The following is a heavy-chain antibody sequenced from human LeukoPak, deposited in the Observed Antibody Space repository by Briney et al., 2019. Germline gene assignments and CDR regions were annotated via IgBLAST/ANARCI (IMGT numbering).Heavy chain of an antibody. CDR1: GFTISSYW. J-gene: IGHJ4*02. CDR3: ATVGFDSFDY. D-gene: IGHD6-25*01. V-gene: IGHV3-74*01. Sequence: GGSLRLSCVVSGFTISSYWMQWVRQAPGKGLEWVSRINSDGSSTPHADSVKGRFTISRDNAKNTVYLQMNSLRAEDTAVYYWATVGFDSFDYWGQGTLVTVSS. CDR2: INSDGSST.